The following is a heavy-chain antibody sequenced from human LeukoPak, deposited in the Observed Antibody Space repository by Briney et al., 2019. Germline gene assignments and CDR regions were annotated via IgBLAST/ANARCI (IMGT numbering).Heavy chain of an antibody. V-gene: IGHV4-34*01. J-gene: IGHJ2*01. CDR1: GGSFSGYY. CDR3: ARWMGYCSGGSCYDWYFDL. CDR2: INHSVST. D-gene: IGHD2-15*01. Sequence: PSETLSLTCAVYGGSFSGYYWSWIRQPPGKGLEWIGEINHSVSTNYNPSLKSRVTISVDTSKNQFSLKLSSVTAADTAVYYCARWMGYCSGGSCYDWYFDLWGRGTLVTVSS.